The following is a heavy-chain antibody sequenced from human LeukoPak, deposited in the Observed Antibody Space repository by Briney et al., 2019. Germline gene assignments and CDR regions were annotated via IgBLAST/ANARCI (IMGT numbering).Heavy chain of an antibody. J-gene: IGHJ3*02. CDR3: AKDRTPMIVAPYAFDI. V-gene: IGHV1-18*01. Sequence: GASVKVSCKASGYTFTSYGISWVRQAPGQGLEWMGWISAYNGNTNYAQKLQGRVTMTTDTSTSTAYMELSSLRAEDTAVYYCAKDRTPMIVAPYAFDIWGQGTMVTVSS. CDR1: GYTFTSYG. D-gene: IGHD3-22*01. CDR2: ISAYNGNT.